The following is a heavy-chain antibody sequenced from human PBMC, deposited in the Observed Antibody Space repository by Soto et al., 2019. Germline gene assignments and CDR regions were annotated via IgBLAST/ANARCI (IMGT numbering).Heavy chain of an antibody. CDR3: ARRLWPYYFDY. V-gene: IGHV4-34*01. J-gene: IGHJ4*02. Sequence: SETLSLTCAVYGGSFSGYYCSWIRQPPGKGLEWIGEINHSGSTNYNPSLKSRVTISVDTSKNQFSLKLSSVTAADTAVYYCARRLWPYYFDYWGQGTLVTVSS. CDR2: INHSGST. CDR1: GGSFSGYY. D-gene: IGHD5-18*01.